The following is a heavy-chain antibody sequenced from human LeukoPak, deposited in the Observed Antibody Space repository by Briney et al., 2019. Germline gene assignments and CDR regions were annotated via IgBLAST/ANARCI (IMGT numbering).Heavy chain of an antibody. V-gene: IGHV1-8*02. D-gene: IGHD2-8*01. CDR3: ARENRLYARSCTRRPSDY. Sequence: GASVKVSCKASGYTFTSYDINWLRQATGQRLEWMGSLNPIDGKAVSVEKFQGRLTMTRDTSIKTAYMELSRLESEDTAVYYCARENRLYARSCTRRPSDYWGQGTLVTVSS. CDR1: GYTFTSYD. J-gene: IGHJ4*02. CDR2: LNPIDGKA.